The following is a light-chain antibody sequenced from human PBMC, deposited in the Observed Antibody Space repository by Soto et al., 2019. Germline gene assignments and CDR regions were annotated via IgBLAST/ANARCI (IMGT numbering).Light chain of an antibody. J-gene: IGKJ3*01. CDR2: DAS. Sequence: EIVLTQSPAPLSLSPGERATLSCRASQSVSIYLAWYQQKPGQAPRLLIYDASKRATGIPARFSGSGSGTDFTFTINSLEPEDFAVYYCQQRRLGVTFGPGTKVDIK. V-gene: IGKV3-11*01. CDR3: QQRRLGVT. CDR1: QSVSIY.